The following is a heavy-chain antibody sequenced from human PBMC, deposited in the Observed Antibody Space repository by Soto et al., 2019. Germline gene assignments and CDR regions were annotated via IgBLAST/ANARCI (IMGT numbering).Heavy chain of an antibody. CDR3: AKAYSSSSINFYGLDV. J-gene: IGHJ6*02. Sequence: GGSLRLSCEASGFIFRSYGMHWVRQAPGKGLEWVAVIWYDGSDKFYADSVKGRFTISRDNSKNTLDLQMNSLRAEDTAVYYCAKAYSSSSINFYGLDVWGQGTTVTVSS. CDR1: GFIFRSYG. CDR2: IWYDGSDK. V-gene: IGHV3-33*06. D-gene: IGHD6-6*01.